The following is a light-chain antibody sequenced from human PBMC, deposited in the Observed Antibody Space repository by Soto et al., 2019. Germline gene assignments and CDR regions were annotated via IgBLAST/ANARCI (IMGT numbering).Light chain of an antibody. J-gene: IGKJ2*01. CDR2: GAS. V-gene: IGKV1-39*01. CDR3: HQYDNTPQT. CDR1: QNIYNS. Sequence: DIQMTQSPSSLSSSLGDRVTLTCRASQNIYNSLNWYQQKAGRAPAVLIYGASNLQGGVPSRFRGSGSGTEFTLTISRLEPEDFEVYYCHQYDNTPQTFGQGTKVDIK.